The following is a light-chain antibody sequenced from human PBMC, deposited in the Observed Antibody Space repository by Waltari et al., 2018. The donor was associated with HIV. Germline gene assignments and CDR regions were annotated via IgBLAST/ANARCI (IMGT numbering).Light chain of an antibody. CDR2: KDT. V-gene: IGLV3-25*03. CDR1: ALPQLF. J-gene: IGLJ2*01. CDR3: QSSDTSGTY. Sequence: FELTQPPSMSVSPGQTARITCSGDALPQLFAYWFQQKSGQAPVLLIFKDTERQTVTPARLPGSSSGPVATLTSSGVRAEDEADSYCQSSDTSGTYFSGGTKLTVL.